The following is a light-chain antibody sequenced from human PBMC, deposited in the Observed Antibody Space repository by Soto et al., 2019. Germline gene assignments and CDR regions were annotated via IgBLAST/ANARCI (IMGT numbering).Light chain of an antibody. J-gene: IGKJ1*01. V-gene: IGKV1-39*01. CDR3: QQSYNIPRAT. Sequence: DIQMTQSPSSLSASVGDRVTITCRASQSISIYLNWYQQKPGKAPKVLIYAASSLQSGVPPRFSGSGYGTDFTLTISSLQPEDFATYFCQQSYNIPRATFGQGTKVEIK. CDR2: AAS. CDR1: QSISIY.